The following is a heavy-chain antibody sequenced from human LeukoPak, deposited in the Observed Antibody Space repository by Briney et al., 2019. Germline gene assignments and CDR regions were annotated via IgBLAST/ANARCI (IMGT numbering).Heavy chain of an antibody. CDR3: ARLDIAARPRHYYYYMDV. J-gene: IGHJ6*03. Sequence: SETLSLTCAVYGGSFSGYYWSWIRQPPGKGLEWIGEINHSGSTNYNPTLKSRVTISVDTSKNQFSLKLPSVTAADTAVYYCARLDIAARPRHYYYYMDVWGKGTTVTVS. D-gene: IGHD6-6*01. CDR1: GGSFSGYY. CDR2: INHSGST. V-gene: IGHV4-34*01.